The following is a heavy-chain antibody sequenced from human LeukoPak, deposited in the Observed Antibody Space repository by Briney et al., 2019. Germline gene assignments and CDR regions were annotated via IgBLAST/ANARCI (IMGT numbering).Heavy chain of an antibody. CDR2: MNPDSGNT. CDR1: GYTFTSYD. V-gene: IGHV1-8*01. J-gene: IGHJ4*02. Sequence: ASVKVSCKASGYTFTSYDINWVRQATGQGLEWMGWMNPDSGNTGYAQKFQGRVTMTRDTSISTAYMELSSLRSEDTAVYYCARSGFSNTFPLDYWGQGTLVTASS. CDR3: ARSGFSNTFPLDY. D-gene: IGHD2/OR15-2a*01.